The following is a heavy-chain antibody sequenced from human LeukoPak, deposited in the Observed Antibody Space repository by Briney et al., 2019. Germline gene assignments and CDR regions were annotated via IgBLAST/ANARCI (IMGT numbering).Heavy chain of an antibody. CDR1: GYTFTSYD. D-gene: IGHD4-17*01. CDR2: MNPNSGNT. V-gene: IGHV1-8*01. CDR3: ASSHLGPYGDSNWFDP. J-gene: IGHJ5*02. Sequence: GASVKVSCKASGYTFTSYDINWVRQATGQGLEWMGWMNPNSGNTGYAQKFQGRVTMTRNTSISTAYMELSSLRSEDTAVYYCASSHLGPYGDSNWFDPWGQGTLVTVSS.